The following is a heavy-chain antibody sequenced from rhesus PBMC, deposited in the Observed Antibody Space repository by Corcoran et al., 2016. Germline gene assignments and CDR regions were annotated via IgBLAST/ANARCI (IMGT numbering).Heavy chain of an antibody. CDR1: GGSISSSYYY. Sequence: QVQLQESGPGLVKPSETLSLTCAVSGGSISSSYYYWSWIRQAPGKGLEWIGYSSYSGSTSYSPSLKSRVTISRDTSKNQFSLKLSSVTAADTAVYYCARGGSYCTGSSCLGVRYYGLDSWGRGVVVTVSS. V-gene: IGHV4-122*02. J-gene: IGHJ6*01. D-gene: IGHD2-21*01. CDR2: SSYSGST. CDR3: ARGGSYCTGSSCLGVRYYGLDS.